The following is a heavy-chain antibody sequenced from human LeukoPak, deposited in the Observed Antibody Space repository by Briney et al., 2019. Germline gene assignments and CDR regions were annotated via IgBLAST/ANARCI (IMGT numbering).Heavy chain of an antibody. CDR3: ASGLGSGSYYVDY. V-gene: IGHV3-11*01. CDR2: ISSSGSTI. CDR1: GFTFSYAW. J-gene: IGHJ4*02. Sequence: PGGSLRLSCSASGFTFSYAWMTWVRQAPGKGLEWVSYISSSGSTIYYADSVKGRFTISRDNAKNSLYLQMNSLRAEDTAVYYCASGLGSGSYYVDYWGQGTLVTVSS. D-gene: IGHD3-10*01.